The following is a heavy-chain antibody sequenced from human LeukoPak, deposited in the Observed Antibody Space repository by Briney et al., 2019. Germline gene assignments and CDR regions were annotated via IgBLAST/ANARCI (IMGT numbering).Heavy chain of an antibody. J-gene: IGHJ3*02. CDR2: IYPGDSDT. CDR3: ASYGDDYGDYVPFDI. D-gene: IGHD4-17*01. Sequence: GESLKISCKGSGYSFTSYWIGWVRQMPGKGLEWMGIIYPGDSDTRYSPSFQGQVTISADKSISTAYLQWSSLKASYTAMYYCASYGDDYGDYVPFDIWGQGTMVTVSS. CDR1: GYSFTSYW. V-gene: IGHV5-51*01.